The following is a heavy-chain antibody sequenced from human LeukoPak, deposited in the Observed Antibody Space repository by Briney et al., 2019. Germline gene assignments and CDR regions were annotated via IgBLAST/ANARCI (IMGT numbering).Heavy chain of an antibody. J-gene: IGHJ4*02. Sequence: PSETLSLTCVVSGGSVSGYYWGWIRQPPGRGLEWIGYVYYSGSTNYNPSFKSRITISVDTSRNQFSLQLSSVTAADTAVYYCAIIHRYRSGGACYVLDNWGQGTLVAVSS. CDR2: VYYSGST. V-gene: IGHV4-59*02. CDR1: GGSVSGYY. CDR3: AIIHRYRSGGACYVLDN. D-gene: IGHD2-15*01.